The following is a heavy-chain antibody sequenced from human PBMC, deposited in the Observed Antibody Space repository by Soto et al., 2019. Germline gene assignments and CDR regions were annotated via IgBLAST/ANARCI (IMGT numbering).Heavy chain of an antibody. CDR1: GFTFSSYG. CDR3: ARMSGSPPGYYYGMDV. D-gene: IGHD3-10*01. CDR2: IWFDGSDK. V-gene: IGHV3-33*01. J-gene: IGHJ6*02. Sequence: SGGSLRLSCAASGFTFSSYGMHWVRQAPGKGLEWVALIWFDGSDKYYTESVKGRFTISRDNSKSTLYLQMNSLRAEDTAVYYCARMSGSPPGYYYGMDVWGQGTTVTVSS.